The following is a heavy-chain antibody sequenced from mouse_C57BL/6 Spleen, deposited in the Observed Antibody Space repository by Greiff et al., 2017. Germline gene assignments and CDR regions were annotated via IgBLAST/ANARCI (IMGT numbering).Heavy chain of an antibody. D-gene: IGHD2-5*01. CDR1: GFTFSSYG. Sequence: EVQLVESGGDLVKPGGSLKLSCAASGFTFSSYGMSWVRQTPDKRLAWVATISSGGSYTYYPDSVKGRFTISRDNAKNTLYLQKSRLKSLDTAIYYCAKHGVMGYFDYWGQGTTLTVSS. J-gene: IGHJ2*01. CDR2: ISSGGSYT. V-gene: IGHV5-6*01. CDR3: AKHGVMGYFDY.